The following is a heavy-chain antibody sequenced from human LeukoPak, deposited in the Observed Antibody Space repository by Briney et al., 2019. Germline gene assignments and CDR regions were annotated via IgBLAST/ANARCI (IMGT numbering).Heavy chain of an antibody. CDR3: AREGWGSSGWYRYFDL. D-gene: IGHD6-19*01. CDR2: IYTSGST. J-gene: IGHJ2*01. Sequence: SQTLSLTCTVSGDSISSGNYYWSWIRQPAGKGLEWIGRIYTSGSTNYNPSLKSRVTISVDTSKNQFSLKLSSVTAADTAVYYCAREGWGSSGWYRYFDLWGRGTLVTVSS. V-gene: IGHV4-61*02. CDR1: GDSISSGNYY.